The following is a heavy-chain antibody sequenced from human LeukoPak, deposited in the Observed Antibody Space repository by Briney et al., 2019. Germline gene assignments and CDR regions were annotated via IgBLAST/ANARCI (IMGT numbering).Heavy chain of an antibody. CDR1: GFTFSSYG. D-gene: IGHD6-13*01. V-gene: IGHV3-30*03. CDR3: ARGSWSAADTNIDY. CDR2: ISYDGSNK. Sequence: PGRSLRLSCAASGFTFSSYGMHWVRQAPGKGLEWVAVISYDGSNKYYADSVKGRFTISRDNSKNTLYLQMNTLRVEDTAVYYCARGSWSAADTNIDYWGQGTLVTVSS. J-gene: IGHJ4*02.